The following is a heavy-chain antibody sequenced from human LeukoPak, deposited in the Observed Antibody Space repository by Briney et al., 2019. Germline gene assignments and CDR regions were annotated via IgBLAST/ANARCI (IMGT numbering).Heavy chain of an antibody. D-gene: IGHD6-19*01. CDR3: TRQFSSGPISGEVFVY. V-gene: IGHV3-73*01. J-gene: IGHJ4*02. Sequence: GGSLKLSCAASGFTFSGSAMHWVRQASGKGLEWVGRIRSKANSYATAYAASVKGRFTISRDDSKNTAYLQMNSLKTEDTAVYYCTRQFSSGPISGEVFVYWGQGTLVTVSS. CDR2: IRSKANSYAT. CDR1: GFTFSGSA.